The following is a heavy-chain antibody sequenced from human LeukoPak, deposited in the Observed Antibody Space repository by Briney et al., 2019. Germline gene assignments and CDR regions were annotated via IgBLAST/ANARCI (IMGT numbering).Heavy chain of an antibody. CDR1: GFTVSSTY. J-gene: IGHJ4*02. D-gene: IGHD6-6*01. V-gene: IGHV3-66*01. CDR3: ARGRPAHYFDS. Sequence: GGSLRLSCTASGFTVSSTYLTWVRQAPGKGLEWLSVIYSGGYTYYADSVKGRFFISRDISENMVYLQMNSLSVEDTAVYFCARGRPAHYFDSWGPGTLVTVS. CDR2: IYSGGYT.